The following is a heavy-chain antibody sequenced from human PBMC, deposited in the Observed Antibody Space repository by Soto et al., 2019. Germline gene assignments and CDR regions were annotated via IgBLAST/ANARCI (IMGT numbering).Heavy chain of an antibody. CDR2: INHLTTT. CDR1: GGSFSSYH. V-gene: IGHV4-34*01. Sequence: LSLPCGVYGGSFSSYHWSWIRQTPGKGLEWIGEINHLTTTNYNPSLKSRVIISLDTPKNQFSLKLSSVTAADTAVYYCARGYDTALAPIFWGQGIMVTVYS. J-gene: IGHJ4*02. D-gene: IGHD5-18*01. CDR3: ARGYDTALAPIF.